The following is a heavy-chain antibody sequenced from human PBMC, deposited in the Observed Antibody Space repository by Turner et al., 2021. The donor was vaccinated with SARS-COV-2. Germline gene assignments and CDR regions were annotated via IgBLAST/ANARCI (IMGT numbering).Heavy chain of an antibody. D-gene: IGHD3-10*01. V-gene: IGHV3-53*01. CDR2: IYSGGST. Sequence: EVQLVESGGGLIQPGGSLRLSCAASGFTVRHNDMRWVRQAPGTGVEWVSVIYSGGSTYYADSVKCRFTISRNNSKNTLYLQMNSLRAEDTAVYYCARDGGGSGSYCYFDYWGQGTLVTVSS. CDR1: GFTVRHND. J-gene: IGHJ4*02. CDR3: ARDGGGSGSYCYFDY.